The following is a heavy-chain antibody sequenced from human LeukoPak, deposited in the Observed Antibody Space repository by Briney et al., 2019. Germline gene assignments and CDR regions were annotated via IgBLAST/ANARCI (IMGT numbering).Heavy chain of an antibody. CDR3: ARRGTSGNYQMLHFDS. CDR1: GTSITRTY. Sequence: SETLSLTCTVSGTSITRTYWSWIRQPPGRGLESVGYVYDTGDTNYNPSLKSRVTMSLDTSKNQFSLTLSPVTAADTAIYYCARRGTSGNYQMLHFDSWGQGILVTVSS. D-gene: IGHD1-7*01. CDR2: VYDTGDT. V-gene: IGHV4-59*08. J-gene: IGHJ4*02.